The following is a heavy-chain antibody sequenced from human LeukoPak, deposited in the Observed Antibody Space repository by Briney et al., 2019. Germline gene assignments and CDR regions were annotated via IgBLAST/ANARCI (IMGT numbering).Heavy chain of an antibody. D-gene: IGHD3-10*01. V-gene: IGHV4-39*07. CDR2: IYYSGST. Sequence: SGTLSLTCTVSGGSISSSSYYWGWIRQPPGKGLEWIGSIYYSGSTYYNPSLKSRVTISVDTSKNQFSLKLSSVTAADTAVYYCARVVRGVHFDYWGQGTLVTVSS. J-gene: IGHJ4*02. CDR1: GGSISSSSYY. CDR3: ARVVRGVHFDY.